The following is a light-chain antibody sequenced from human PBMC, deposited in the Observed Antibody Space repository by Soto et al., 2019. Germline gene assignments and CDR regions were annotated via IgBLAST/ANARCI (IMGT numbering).Light chain of an antibody. Sequence: QSALTQPASVSGSPGQSITISCTGTSSDVGGYNYVSWYQQHPGKAPKLMIYEVSNRPSGVSNRFSGSKSGNTASLTISGLQAGDEADYYCSSYTSSSPRVFGGGTKLTVL. CDR3: SSYTSSSPRV. J-gene: IGLJ3*02. V-gene: IGLV2-14*01. CDR1: SSDVGGYNY. CDR2: EVS.